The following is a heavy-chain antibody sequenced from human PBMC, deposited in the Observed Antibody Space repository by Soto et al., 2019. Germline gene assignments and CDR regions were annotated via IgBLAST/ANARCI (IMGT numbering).Heavy chain of an antibody. D-gene: IGHD3-22*01. CDR1: GGPFSTYA. J-gene: IGHJ5*01. Sequence: SVKVSCKASGGPFSTYAINWVRQAPGQGLEWVGGIMPIFDSPKYAQKFQGRIIITADRPTSTAYMELSSLRSEDTAVYYCARGWRDSSGSFTGRIDSWGQGTRVTVSS. V-gene: IGHV1-69*06. CDR2: IMPIFDSP. CDR3: ARGWRDSSGSFTGRIDS.